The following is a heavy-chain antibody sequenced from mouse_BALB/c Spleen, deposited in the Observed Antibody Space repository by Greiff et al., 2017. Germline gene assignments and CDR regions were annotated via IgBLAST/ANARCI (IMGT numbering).Heavy chain of an antibody. D-gene: IGHD1-2*01. CDR3: SAVPYGGMAY. Sequence: VQLQQSGAELVRSGASVKLSCTASGFNIKDYYMHWVKQRPEQGLEWIGWIDPENGDTEYAPTFQGKATMTADTSSNTAYLQLSSLTSEDTAVYCCSAVPYGGMAYWGQGTLVTVSA. CDR1: GFNIKDYY. CDR2: IDPENGDT. J-gene: IGHJ3*01. V-gene: IGHV14-4*02.